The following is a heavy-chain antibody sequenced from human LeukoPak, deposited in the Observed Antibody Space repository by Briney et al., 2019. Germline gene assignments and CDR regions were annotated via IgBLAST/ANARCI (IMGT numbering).Heavy chain of an antibody. CDR1: GFTFRSDA. CDR2: IRDSGATT. V-gene: IGHV3-23*01. D-gene: IGHD1-26*01. J-gene: IGHJ4*02. CDR3: AKGRHEWDVDFEF. Sequence: PGGSLRLSCVASGFTFRSDAMSWVRQAPGKGLEWVSTIRDSGATTYYADSVKGRFTISRDNSKNMLYLQMNSLRVEDTAVYYCAKGRHEWDVDFEFRGQGALVTVSS.